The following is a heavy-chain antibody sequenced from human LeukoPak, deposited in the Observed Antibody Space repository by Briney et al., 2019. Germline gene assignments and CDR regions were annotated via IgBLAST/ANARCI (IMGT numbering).Heavy chain of an antibody. CDR1: GGSISSGGYY. D-gene: IGHD3-9*01. CDR3: ARGGSYDILTGYQYYFDY. Sequence: SQTLSLTCTVPGGSISSGGYYWSWIRQHPGKGLEWIGYIYYSGSTYYNPSLKSRVTISVDTSKNQFSLKLSSVTAADTAVYYCARGGSYDILTGYQYYFDYWGQGTLVTVSS. J-gene: IGHJ4*02. CDR2: IYYSGST. V-gene: IGHV4-31*03.